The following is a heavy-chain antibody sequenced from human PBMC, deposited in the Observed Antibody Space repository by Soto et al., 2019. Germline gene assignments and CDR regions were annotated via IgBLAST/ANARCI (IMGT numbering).Heavy chain of an antibody. V-gene: IGHV1-69*13. Sequence: ASVKVSCKASGGTFSSYAISWVRQAPGQGLEWMGGIIPIFGTANYAQKFQGRVTITADESTSTAYMELSSLRSEDTAVYCCARGKGLDDAFDIWGQGTMVTVSS. D-gene: IGHD1-1*01. J-gene: IGHJ3*02. CDR1: GGTFSSYA. CDR2: IIPIFGTA. CDR3: ARGKGLDDAFDI.